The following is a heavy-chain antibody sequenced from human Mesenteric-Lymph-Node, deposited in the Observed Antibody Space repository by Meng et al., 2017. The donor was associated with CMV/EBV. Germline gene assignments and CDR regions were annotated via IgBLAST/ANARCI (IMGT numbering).Heavy chain of an antibody. CDR3: ATFQVDFGVEYFQH. D-gene: IGHD4-17*01. CDR1: GFTFSSYV. Sequence: GESLKISCAASGFTFSSYVMHWVRQAPGKGLEWVAVIWYDGSNKYYADSVKGRFTISRDNSKNTLYLQMNSLRAEDTAVYHCATFQVDFGVEYFQHWGQGTLVTVSS. V-gene: IGHV3-33*01. CDR2: IWYDGSNK. J-gene: IGHJ1*01.